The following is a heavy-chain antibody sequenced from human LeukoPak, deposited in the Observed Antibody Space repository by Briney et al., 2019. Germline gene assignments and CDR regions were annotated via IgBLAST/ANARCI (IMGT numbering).Heavy chain of an antibody. CDR2: IIPFLGEV. D-gene: IGHD5-12*01. Sequence: ASVKVSCKAFGATLNIGHAFIWARQAPGQGLQWMGRIIPFLGEVNYAQNFQGRVSFTADKSTATMYMEMKSLRLDDTAIYYCSPCGHAYDWFGPWGQGTLVTVSS. V-gene: IGHV1-69*04. CDR3: SPCGHAYDWFGP. J-gene: IGHJ5*02. CDR1: GATLNIGHA.